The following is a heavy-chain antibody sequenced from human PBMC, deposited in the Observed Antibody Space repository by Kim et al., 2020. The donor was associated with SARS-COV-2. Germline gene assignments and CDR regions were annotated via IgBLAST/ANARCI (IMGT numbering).Heavy chain of an antibody. V-gene: IGHV3-11*05. CDR3: VRDQYRAGF. D-gene: IGHD3-10*01. J-gene: IGHJ4*02. CDR1: GFTFSDYY. CDR2: ISGSSRYT. Sequence: GGSLRLSCAASGFTFSDYYMSWIRQAPGKELEWVSYISGSSRYTNYAESVKGRFSISRDNAENSLYLQMNSLRAEDTAVYYCVRDQYRAGFWGLGTLVTVSS.